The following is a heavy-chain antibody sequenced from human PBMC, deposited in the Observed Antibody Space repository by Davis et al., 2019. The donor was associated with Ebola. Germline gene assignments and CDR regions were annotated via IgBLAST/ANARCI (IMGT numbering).Heavy chain of an antibody. CDR2: ISDGGTNT. Sequence: GESLKISCAASGFTFSNYAMSWVRQAPGKGLEWVSTISDGGTNTHYADSVKGRFTISRDDSKNTVYLQMNTLRAEDTAVYYCTTWLVNHFDHWGQGTLVTVSS. CDR3: TTWLVNHFDH. J-gene: IGHJ4*02. CDR1: GFTFSNYA. V-gene: IGHV3-23*01. D-gene: IGHD6-19*01.